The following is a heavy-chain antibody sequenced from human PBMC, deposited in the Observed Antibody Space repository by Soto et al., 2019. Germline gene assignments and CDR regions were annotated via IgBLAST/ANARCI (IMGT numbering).Heavy chain of an antibody. CDR3: ERHIAAPAWFDP. Sequence: SETLSLTCAVYGGSFSGYYWSWIRQPPGKGLEWIGEINHSGSTNYNPSLKSRVTISVDTSKNQFSLKLSSVTAADTAVYYCERHIAAPAWFDPWGQGTLVTVSS. D-gene: IGHD6-13*01. CDR2: INHSGST. V-gene: IGHV4-34*01. CDR1: GGSFSGYY. J-gene: IGHJ5*02.